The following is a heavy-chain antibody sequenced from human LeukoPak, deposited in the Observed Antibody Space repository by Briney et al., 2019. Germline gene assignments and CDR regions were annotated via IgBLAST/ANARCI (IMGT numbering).Heavy chain of an antibody. CDR3: ARGSEVYQH. Sequence: SETLSLTCTVSGGSISSSSYYWSWIRQPPGKGLEWIGEINHSGSTNYNPSLKSRVTISVDTSKNQFSLKLSPVTAADTAVYYCARGSEVYQHWGQGTLVTVSS. CDR1: GGSISSSSYY. J-gene: IGHJ1*01. D-gene: IGHD1-14*01. V-gene: IGHV4-39*07. CDR2: INHSGST.